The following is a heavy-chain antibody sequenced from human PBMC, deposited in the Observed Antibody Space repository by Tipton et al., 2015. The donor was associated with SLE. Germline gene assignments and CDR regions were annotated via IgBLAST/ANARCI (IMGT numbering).Heavy chain of an antibody. V-gene: IGHV1-46*01. CDR3: ARGDRTRGAFDI. CDR1: GYTFTSYY. Sequence: QLVQSGAEVKKPGASVKVSCKASGYTFTSYYMHWVRQAPGQGLEWMGIINPSGGSTSYAQKFQGRVTMTRDTSTSPVYMELSSLSSEDAAVYYCARGDRTRGAFDIWGQGTMVPVSS. CDR2: INPSGGST. J-gene: IGHJ3*02.